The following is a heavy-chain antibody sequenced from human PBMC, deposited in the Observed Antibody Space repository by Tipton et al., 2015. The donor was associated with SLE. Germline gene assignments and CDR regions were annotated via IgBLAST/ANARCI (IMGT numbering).Heavy chain of an antibody. CDR2: VYHSGST. Sequence: SLRLSCAVSGVSISVSHWWSWVRQSPGKGLEWIGEVYHSGSTNYNPSLKSRVTMSTDTSKNQFSLKLSSVTDVDTAVYYCARTAGRSVKLWYFDLWGRGTLVTVSS. CDR1: GVSISVSHW. CDR3: ARTAGRSVKLWYFDL. J-gene: IGHJ2*01. V-gene: IGHV4-4*02. D-gene: IGHD5-18*01.